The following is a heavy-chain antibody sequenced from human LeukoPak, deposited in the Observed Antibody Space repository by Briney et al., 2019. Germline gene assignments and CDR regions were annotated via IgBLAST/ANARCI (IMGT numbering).Heavy chain of an antibody. Sequence: GGSLRLSCAASGFTFSSYGMHWVRQAPGKGLEWVAVVSSGGSDKYYSDSVKGRFTISRDNSKNTVYLQMSSLRAEDTAVYYCAKGIGGYTFGNWFDPWGQGTLVTVSS. J-gene: IGHJ5*02. V-gene: IGHV3-30*18. CDR2: VSSGGSDK. D-gene: IGHD5-18*01. CDR1: GFTFSSYG. CDR3: AKGIGGYTFGNWFDP.